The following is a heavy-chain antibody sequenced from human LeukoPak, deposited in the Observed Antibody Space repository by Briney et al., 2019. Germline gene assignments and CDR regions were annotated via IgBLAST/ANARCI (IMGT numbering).Heavy chain of an antibody. CDR3: AREMAVTMVRGARGFDY. D-gene: IGHD3-10*01. CDR1: GYTFTSYD. V-gene: IGHV1-8*01. J-gene: IGHJ4*02. CDR2: MNPNSGNT. Sequence: ASVKVSCKASGYTFTSYDINWVRQATGQGLEWMGWMNPNSGNTGYAQKFQGRVTMTRDTSISTAYMELSRLRSDDTAVYYCAREMAVTMVRGARGFDYWGQGTLVTVSS.